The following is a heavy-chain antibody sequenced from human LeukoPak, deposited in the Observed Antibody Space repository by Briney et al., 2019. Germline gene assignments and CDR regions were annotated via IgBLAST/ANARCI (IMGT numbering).Heavy chain of an antibody. V-gene: IGHV4-34*01. CDR1: GGSFSGYY. D-gene: IGHD2-2*01. CDR3: ARSGTLYCSSTGCYLRIWGFDWFDP. J-gene: IGHJ5*02. CDR2: INHSGST. Sequence: SETLSLTCAVYGGSFSGYYWSWIRQPPGKGLEWIGEINHSGSTNYNPSLKSRVTISVDTSKNQFSLKLSSVTAADTAVYYCARSGTLYCSSTGCYLRIWGFDWFDPWGQGTLVTVSS.